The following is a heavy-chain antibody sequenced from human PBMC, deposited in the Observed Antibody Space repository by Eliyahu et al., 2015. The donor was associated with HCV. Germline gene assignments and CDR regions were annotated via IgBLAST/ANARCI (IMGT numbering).Heavy chain of an antibody. V-gene: IGHV3-7*03. D-gene: IGHD3-22*01. Sequence: EVQLVESGGTLVQPGGSLRLSCAASGXXXSNYYXNXVRQAPGKGLEWVANIKGDASETFYADSVKGRFTISRDNDREAVYLHIDSLRAEDTAMYYCARENMIEVGGFDFWGQGTVVTVSS. CDR2: IKGDASET. J-gene: IGHJ3*01. CDR3: ARENMIEVGGFDF. CDR1: GXXXSNYY.